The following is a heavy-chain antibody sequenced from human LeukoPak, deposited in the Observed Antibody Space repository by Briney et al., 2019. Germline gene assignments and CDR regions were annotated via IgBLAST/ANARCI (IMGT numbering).Heavy chain of an antibody. V-gene: IGHV3-23*01. J-gene: IGHJ4*02. Sequence: PGGSLRLSCAASGFTFSSYAMSWVRQAPGKGLEWVSAISGSGGSTYYADSVKGRFTISRDNAKNTLYLQINSLRPEDTAVYYCARDVGFWSGYSDYWGQGTLVTVSS. CDR1: GFTFSSYA. CDR3: ARDVGFWSGYSDY. CDR2: ISGSGGST. D-gene: IGHD3-3*01.